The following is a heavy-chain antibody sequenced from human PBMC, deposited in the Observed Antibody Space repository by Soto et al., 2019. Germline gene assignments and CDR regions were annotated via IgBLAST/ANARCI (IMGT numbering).Heavy chain of an antibody. CDR2: ISGSGGST. CDR3: AKDISGNYYDFDY. CDR1: GFTFSNYA. J-gene: IGHJ4*02. D-gene: IGHD1-26*01. Sequence: EVRLLESGGGLVQPGGSLRLSCAASGFTFSNYAMSWVRQVPGKGLEWVSVISGSGGSTYYADSVKGRFTISRDNSKNTLYLQMNSLRAEDTAVYYRAKDISGNYYDFDYWGQGTLVIVSS. V-gene: IGHV3-23*01.